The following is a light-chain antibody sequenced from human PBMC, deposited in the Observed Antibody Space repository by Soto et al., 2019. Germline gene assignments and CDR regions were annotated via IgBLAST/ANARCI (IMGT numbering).Light chain of an antibody. Sequence: QSVLTQPASVSGSPGQSITISCTGTNSDVGNYNLVSWYQQHPGKAPKLIIYEVNKRPSGVSSRFSGSKSGSTASLTIFGLQAEDEADYYCYSYAGGDTYYVFGTGTKLTVL. CDR1: NSDVGNYNL. J-gene: IGLJ1*01. CDR2: EVN. V-gene: IGLV2-23*02. CDR3: YSYAGGDTYYV.